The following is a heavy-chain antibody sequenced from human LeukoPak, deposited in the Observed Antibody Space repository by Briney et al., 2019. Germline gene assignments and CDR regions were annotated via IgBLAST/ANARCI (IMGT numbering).Heavy chain of an antibody. D-gene: IGHD3-22*01. Sequence: GGSLRLSCAASGFTFSSYGMHWVRQAPGKGLEWVAFIRYDGSNKYYADSVKGRFTISRDNSKNTLYLQMNSLRAEDTAVYCCSPMIVVVARGGAFDIWGQGTMVTVSS. CDR2: IRYDGSNK. CDR3: SPMIVVVARGGAFDI. V-gene: IGHV3-30*02. J-gene: IGHJ3*02. CDR1: GFTFSSYG.